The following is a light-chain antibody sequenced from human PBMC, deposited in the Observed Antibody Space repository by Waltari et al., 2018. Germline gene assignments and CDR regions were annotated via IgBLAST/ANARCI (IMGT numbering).Light chain of an antibody. CDR1: QGVSSS. V-gene: IGKV3-15*01. J-gene: IGKJ1*01. Sequence: EIVMTQSPATSSASPGETATLSCRASQGVSSSLAWYQEKPGQAPRLLIYGASTRATGIPGRISGSGSGAEFTLTISSLQSEDSAVYYCQQYNAWPRTFGQGTKLEVK. CDR3: QQYNAWPRT. CDR2: GAS.